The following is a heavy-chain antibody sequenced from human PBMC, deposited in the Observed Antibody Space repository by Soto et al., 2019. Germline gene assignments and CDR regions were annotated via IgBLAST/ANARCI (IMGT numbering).Heavy chain of an antibody. CDR2: IYYSGST. V-gene: IGHV4-59*08. J-gene: IGHJ4*02. Sequence: PSETLSLTCTVSGGSISSYYWGWIRQPPGKGLEWIGYIYYSGSTNYNPSLKSRVTISVDTSKNQFSLKLSSVTAADTAVYYCARLYPYYYCSGSYYFYLDYRSQGTLVTVSS. D-gene: IGHD3-10*01. CDR1: GGSISSYY. CDR3: ARLYPYYYCSGSYYFYLDY.